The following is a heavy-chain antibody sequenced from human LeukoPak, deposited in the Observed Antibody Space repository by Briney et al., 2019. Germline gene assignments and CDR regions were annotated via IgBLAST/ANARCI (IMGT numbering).Heavy chain of an antibody. J-gene: IGHJ4*02. CDR1: GFTFSSYA. V-gene: IGHV3-23*01. CDR3: AKGIFVVVTALDY. D-gene: IGHD2-21*02. CDR2: VSGSGGST. Sequence: PGGSLRLSCAASGFTFSSYAMSWVRQAPGKGLEWVSAVSGSGGSTYYADSVKGRFTISRDNSKNTLYPQMNSLRAEDTAVYYCAKGIFVVVTALDYWGQGTLVTVSS.